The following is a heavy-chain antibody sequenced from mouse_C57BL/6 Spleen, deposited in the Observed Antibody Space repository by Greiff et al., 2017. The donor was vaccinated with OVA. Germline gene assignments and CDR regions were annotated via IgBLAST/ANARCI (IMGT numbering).Heavy chain of an antibody. V-gene: IGHV1-80*01. CDR3: ALIYYGNYVYYFDY. Sequence: QVQLQQSGAELVKPGASVKISCKASGYAFSSYWMNWVKQRPGKGLEWIGQIYPGDGDTNYNGKFKGKATLTADKSSSTAYMQLSSLTSEDSAVYFCALIYYGNYVYYFDYWGQGTTLTVSS. CDR2: IYPGDGDT. CDR1: GYAFSSYW. J-gene: IGHJ2*01. D-gene: IGHD2-1*01.